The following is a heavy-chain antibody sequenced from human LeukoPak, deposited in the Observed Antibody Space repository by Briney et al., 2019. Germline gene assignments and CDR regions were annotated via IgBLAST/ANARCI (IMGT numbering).Heavy chain of an antibody. CDR3: ASPGYSSSWYEVSYYYGMDV. CDR2: ISSSGSTI. Sequence: PGGSLRLSCAASGFTFSDYYMSWIRQAPGKGLEWVSYISSSGSTIYYADSVKGRFTISRDNAKNSLYLQMNSLRAEDTAVYYCASPGYSSSWYEVSYYYGMDVWGQGTTVTVSS. J-gene: IGHJ6*02. V-gene: IGHV3-11*04. CDR1: GFTFSDYY. D-gene: IGHD6-13*01.